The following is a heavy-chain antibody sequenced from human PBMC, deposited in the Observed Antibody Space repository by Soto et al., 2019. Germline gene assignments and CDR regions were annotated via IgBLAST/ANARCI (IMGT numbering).Heavy chain of an antibody. D-gene: IGHD3-16*01. CDR2: VVPTFDTR. V-gene: IGHV1-69*01. Sequence: QMQLVQSGAEKKKPGSSVKVSCQASGDTFPNFAVTWVRQAPEQGLEWIGGVVPTFDTRSYAQRIQGRVTITAEQRTGTAYLELSNLRSDDTGIYYWARMDASLLGGGEWFDPWGQGTLVTVSS. CDR1: GDTFPNFA. J-gene: IGHJ5*02. CDR3: ARMDASLLGGGEWFDP.